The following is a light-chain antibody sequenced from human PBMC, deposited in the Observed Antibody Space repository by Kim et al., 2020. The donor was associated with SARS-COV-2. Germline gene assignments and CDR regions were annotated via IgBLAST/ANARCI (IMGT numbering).Light chain of an antibody. CDR2: AAS. V-gene: IGKV1-12*01. J-gene: IGKJ2*01. Sequence: SASVGDSVTITCRASQDISSWLAWYQQKPGKAPKLLIYAASNLQSGVPSRFSDSGSGTDFTLTISSLQPEDFATYYCQQANSFPYTFGQGTKLEI. CDR3: QQANSFPYT. CDR1: QDISSW.